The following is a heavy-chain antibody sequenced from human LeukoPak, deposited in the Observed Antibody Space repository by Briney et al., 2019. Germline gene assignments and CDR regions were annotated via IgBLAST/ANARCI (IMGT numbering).Heavy chain of an antibody. D-gene: IGHD6-19*01. J-gene: IGHJ4*02. CDR2: ISYDGSNK. CDR1: GFTFSTYA. Sequence: PGTSLRLSCAASGFTFSTYAMHWVRQAPGKGLEWVAVISYDGSNKYHADSVKGRFTISRDNSKNTLYLQMNSLRAEDTAVYYCARDLKYSSGWWGIFDYWGQGTLVTGSS. CDR3: ARDLKYSSGWWGIFDY. V-gene: IGHV3-30-3*01.